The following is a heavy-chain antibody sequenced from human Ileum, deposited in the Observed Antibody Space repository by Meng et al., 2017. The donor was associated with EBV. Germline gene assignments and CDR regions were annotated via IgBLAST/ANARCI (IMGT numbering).Heavy chain of an antibody. Sequence: QVQLQESGPPLVKPSGTLSLTCAVSGGSVISNNWWSWVRQPPGKGLEWIGEIFHIGSTNNSPSLKSRVTISVDNSKNQFSLSLTSVTAADTAIYYCAKVSLTGTFYDHWGQGILVTVSS. D-gene: IGHD3-9*01. V-gene: IGHV4-4*02. CDR3: AKVSLTGTFYDH. CDR2: IFHIGST. J-gene: IGHJ4*02. CDR1: GGSVISNNW.